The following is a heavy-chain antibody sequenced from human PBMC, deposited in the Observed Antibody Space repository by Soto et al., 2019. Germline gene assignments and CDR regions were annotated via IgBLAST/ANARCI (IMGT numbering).Heavy chain of an antibody. V-gene: IGHV3-30*07. CDR1: GFTFRSYA. Sequence: QVQLVESGGGVVQPGRSLRLSCEVSGFTFRSYALHWVRQAPGKGPEWVAVIAYDGLNEFYAASVKGRFTISRDNSKSTLYLQMTSLRAEDTAVYYCARQAGGDYYDKSGFDYWGQGTLVSVSS. J-gene: IGHJ4*02. CDR3: ARQAGGDYYDKSGFDY. CDR2: IAYDGLNE. D-gene: IGHD3-22*01.